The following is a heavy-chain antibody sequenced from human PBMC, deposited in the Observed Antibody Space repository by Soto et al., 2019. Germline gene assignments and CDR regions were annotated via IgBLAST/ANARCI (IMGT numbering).Heavy chain of an antibody. CDR1: SGSISTSNS. D-gene: IGHD3-10*01. V-gene: IGHV4-4*02. Sequence: QVQLQESGPGLVKPSGTLSLTCAVSSGSISTSNSWSWVRQPPGKGLEWIGEIYRSGSTNYNPSLKSRVTISVDKSKNQFSLKLSSVTAADTAVYYCARGNRDYYYYMDVWGKGTTVTVSS. CDR3: ARGNRDYYYYMDV. J-gene: IGHJ6*03. CDR2: IYRSGST.